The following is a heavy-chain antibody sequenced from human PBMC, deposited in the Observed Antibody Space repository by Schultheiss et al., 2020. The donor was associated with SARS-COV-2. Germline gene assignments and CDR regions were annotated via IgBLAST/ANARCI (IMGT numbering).Heavy chain of an antibody. D-gene: IGHD2-8*01. J-gene: IGHJ3*02. CDR2: ISWNSGSI. CDR1: GFTFDDYA. V-gene: IGHV3-9*01. Sequence: SLKISCAASGFTFDDYAMHWVRQAPGKGLEWVSGISWNSGSIGYADSVKGRFTISRDNAKNSLYLQMNSLRTEDTAVYYCARDPINAALDIWGQGTMVTVSS. CDR3: ARDPINAALDI.